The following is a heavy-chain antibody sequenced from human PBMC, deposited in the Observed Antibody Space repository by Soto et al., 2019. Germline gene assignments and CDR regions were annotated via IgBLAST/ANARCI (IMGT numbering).Heavy chain of an antibody. J-gene: IGHJ5*02. CDR2: IHNSGAS. V-gene: IGHV4-59*02. Sequence: SETLSLTCTVSGASVSGYYWSWIRQTPGKGLEWIGNIHNSGASKYNPSLKSRVTISLDTSKNEFSLKIGSVTTADTAVYYCARGPQWLQSDNWFDPWGQGNLVTVSS. CDR3: ARGPQWLQSDNWFDP. D-gene: IGHD5-12*01. CDR1: GASVSGYY.